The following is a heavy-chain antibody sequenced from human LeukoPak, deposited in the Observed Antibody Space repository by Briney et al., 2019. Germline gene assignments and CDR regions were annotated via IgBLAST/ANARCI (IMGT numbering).Heavy chain of an antibody. CDR2: INWNGGST. CDR1: GFTFDDHG. CDR3: ARASVELGGLDAFDI. D-gene: IGHD7-27*01. V-gene: IGHV3-20*04. J-gene: IGHJ3*02. Sequence: PGGSLRLSCAASGFTFDDHGMSWVRQAPGKGLEWVSGINWNGGSTGYADSVKGRFTISRDNAKNSLYLQMNSLRAEDTALYYCARASVELGGLDAFDIWGQGTMVTVSS.